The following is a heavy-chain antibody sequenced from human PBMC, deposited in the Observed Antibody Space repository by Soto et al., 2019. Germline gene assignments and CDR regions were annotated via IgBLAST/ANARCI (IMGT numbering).Heavy chain of an antibody. J-gene: IGHJ6*02. CDR2: ISYDGRNK. CDR1: GFKFSSYG. D-gene: IGHD1-26*01. CDR3: AKDWKWEAFYYGMNV. V-gene: IGHV3-30*18. Sequence: GGSLRLSCAASGFKFSSYGMHWVRQAPGKGLEWVAAISYDGRNKYYADSVRGRFTISRDNSENTLFLQMNSLRGDDTAVFYCAKDWKWEAFYYGMNVWGQGTTRTVSS.